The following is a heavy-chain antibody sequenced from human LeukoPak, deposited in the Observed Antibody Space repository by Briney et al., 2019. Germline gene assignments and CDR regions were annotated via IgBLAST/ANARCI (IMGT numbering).Heavy chain of an antibody. V-gene: IGHV3-7*01. Sequence: GGSLRLSCAASGFTFSTYEMNWVRQAPGKGLEWVANIKQDGSEKYYVDSVKGRFTISRDNAKNSLYLQMNSLRAEDTAVYYCARDGVGATGAGIDYWGQGTLVTVSS. D-gene: IGHD1-26*01. J-gene: IGHJ4*02. CDR3: ARDGVGATGAGIDY. CDR1: GFTFSTYE. CDR2: IKQDGSEK.